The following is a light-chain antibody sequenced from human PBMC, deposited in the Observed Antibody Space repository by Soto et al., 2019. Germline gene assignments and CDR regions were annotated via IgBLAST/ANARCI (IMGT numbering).Light chain of an antibody. J-gene: IGLJ2*01. CDR1: SSNIGNNY. V-gene: IGLV1-51*01. CDR2: DNN. Sequence: GQKVTISCSGSSSNIGNNYVSWYQQLPGTAPKLLIYDNNKRPSGIPDRFSASKSGTSATLGITGLQTGDEADYFCGTWDSSLSAVVFGGGTKVTVL. CDR3: GTWDSSLSAVV.